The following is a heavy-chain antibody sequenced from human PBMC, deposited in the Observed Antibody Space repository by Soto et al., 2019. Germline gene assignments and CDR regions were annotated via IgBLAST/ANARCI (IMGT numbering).Heavy chain of an antibody. D-gene: IGHD5-18*01. J-gene: IGHJ4*02. V-gene: IGHV3-23*05. Sequence: GGSLRLSCAASGVTFSSYVMSWVRQAPGKGLEWVSVIYSSGSTYYADSVKGRFTISRDNSKNTLYLQMNSLRAEDTAVYYCAKGGYNYGFLFDCWGQGTLVTVSS. CDR1: GVTFSSYV. CDR3: AKGGYNYGFLFDC. CDR2: IYSSGST.